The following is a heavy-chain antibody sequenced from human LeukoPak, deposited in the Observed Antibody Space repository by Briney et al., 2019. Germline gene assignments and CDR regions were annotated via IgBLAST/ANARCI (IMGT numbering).Heavy chain of an antibody. J-gene: IGHJ4*02. CDR1: GYTFTSYY. CDR3: ARDLHDRRLSWNFDY. Sequence: VASVKVSCKASGYTFTSYYMHWVRQAPGQGLEWMGIINPSGGSTSYAQKFQGRVTMTRDMSTSTAYMELRSLRSDDTAVYYCARDLHDRRLSWNFDYWGQGTLVTVSS. CDR2: INPSGGST. D-gene: IGHD2-15*01. V-gene: IGHV1-46*01.